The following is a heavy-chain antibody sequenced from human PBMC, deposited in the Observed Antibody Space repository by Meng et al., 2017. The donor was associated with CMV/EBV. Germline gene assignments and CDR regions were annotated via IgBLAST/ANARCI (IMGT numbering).Heavy chain of an antibody. D-gene: IGHD1-26*01. CDR3: ARSRTPRGKGAEMDV. Sequence: GESLKISCAASGFTVSSNYMSWVRQAPGKGLEWVSVIYSGGSTYYAYSVKGRFTLSRDNSKNTLYLQMNSLRAEDTAVYYCARSRTPRGKGAEMDVWGQGTTVTVSS. J-gene: IGHJ6*02. V-gene: IGHV3-53*01. CDR1: GFTVSSNY. CDR2: IYSGGST.